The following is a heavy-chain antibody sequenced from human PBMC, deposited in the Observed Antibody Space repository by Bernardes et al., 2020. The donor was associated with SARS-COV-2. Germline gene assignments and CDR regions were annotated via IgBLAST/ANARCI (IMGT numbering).Heavy chain of an antibody. CDR1: GFIFSDNN. CDR2: IRSKANRYTT. D-gene: IGHD1-7*01. CDR3: ARSPLGTAPFDY. Sequence: GGSLRLSCVVSGFIFSDNNMDWVRQAPGKGLEWVARIRSKANRYTTEYAASVRGRFTISGDDSTNSLYLQMNSLKSEDTALYYCARSPLGTAPFDYWGQGTLVTVSS. V-gene: IGHV3-72*01. J-gene: IGHJ4*02.